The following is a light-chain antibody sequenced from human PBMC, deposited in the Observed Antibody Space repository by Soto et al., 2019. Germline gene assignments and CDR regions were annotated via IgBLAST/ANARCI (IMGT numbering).Light chain of an antibody. CDR2: GAS. V-gene: IGKV3-15*01. CDR1: QSVSSN. Sequence: EIVMTQSPATLSVSPGERTTLSCRASQSVSSNLAWYQQKPGQAPRLLIYGASTRATGIPARFSGSGSGTDFTLTISSLQPEDFATYYCQQTYITPPWTFGQGTKVDI. CDR3: QQTYITPPWT. J-gene: IGKJ1*01.